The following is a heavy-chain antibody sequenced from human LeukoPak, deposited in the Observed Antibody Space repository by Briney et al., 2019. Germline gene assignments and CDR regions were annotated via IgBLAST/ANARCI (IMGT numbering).Heavy chain of an antibody. J-gene: IGHJ6*03. D-gene: IGHD2-15*01. Sequence: GGSLRLSCAASGFTFSSYAMSWVRQAPGKGLEWVSAISGSGGSTYHADSVKGRFTISRDNSKNTLYLQMNSLRAEDTAVYYCAKGGRGAYYYYYMDVWGKGTTVTVSS. CDR1: GFTFSSYA. CDR2: ISGSGGST. V-gene: IGHV3-23*01. CDR3: AKGGRGAYYYYYMDV.